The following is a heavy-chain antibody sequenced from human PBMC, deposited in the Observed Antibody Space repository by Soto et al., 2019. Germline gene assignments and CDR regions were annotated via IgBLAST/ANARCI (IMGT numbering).Heavy chain of an antibody. Sequence: ASVKVSCKASGYTFTSYDINWVRQATGQGLEWMGWMNPNSGNTGYAQKFQGRVTMTRNTSISTAYMELSSLRSEDTAVYYCARGPFYDFWSSSSAYYICSQGTMVTVSS. D-gene: IGHD3-3*01. J-gene: IGHJ3*02. CDR1: GYTFTSYD. CDR2: MNPNSGNT. CDR3: ARGPFYDFWSSSSAYYI. V-gene: IGHV1-8*01.